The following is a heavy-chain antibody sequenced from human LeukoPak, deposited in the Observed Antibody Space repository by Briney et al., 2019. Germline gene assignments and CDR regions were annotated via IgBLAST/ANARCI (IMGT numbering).Heavy chain of an antibody. CDR2: INPNSGGT. D-gene: IGHD5-12*01. Sequence: EASVKVSCKASGYTFTSYSMNWVRQAPGQGLEWMGWINPNSGGTNYAQKFQGRVTMTRDTSISTAYMELSSLRSEDTAVYYCARSLERSGYGSAGYWGQGTLVTVSS. CDR3: ARSLERSGYGSAGY. CDR1: GYTFTSYS. J-gene: IGHJ4*02. V-gene: IGHV1-2*02.